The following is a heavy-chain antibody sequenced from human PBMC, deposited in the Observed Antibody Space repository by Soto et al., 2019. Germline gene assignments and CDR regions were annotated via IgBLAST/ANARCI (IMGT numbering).Heavy chain of an antibody. V-gene: IGHV1-69*12. CDR1: GGTFSSYA. CDR3: AREEYSSSYSLGYYGMDV. Sequence: QVQLVQSGAEVKKPGSSVKVSCKASGGTFSSYAISWVRQAPGQGLEWMGGIIPIFGTANYAQKFQGRVTITADESPSTAYMERSSLRSEDTAVYYCAREEYSSSYSLGYYGMDVWGQGTTVTVSS. D-gene: IGHD6-6*01. CDR2: IIPIFGTA. J-gene: IGHJ6*02.